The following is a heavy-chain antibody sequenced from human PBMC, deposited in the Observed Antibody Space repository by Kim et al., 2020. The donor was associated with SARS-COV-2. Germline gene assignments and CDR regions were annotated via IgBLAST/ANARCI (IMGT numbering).Heavy chain of an antibody. CDR2: MNPNSGNT. D-gene: IGHD6-13*01. J-gene: IGHJ4*02. CDR3: ARGQGAAADQTD. V-gene: IGHV1-8*01. CDR1: GYTFTSYD. Sequence: ASVKVSCKASGYTFTSYDINWVRQATGQGLEWMGWMNPNSGNTGYAQKFQGRVTMTRNTSISTAYMELSSLRSEDTAVYYCARGQGAAADQTDWGQGTLVTVSS.